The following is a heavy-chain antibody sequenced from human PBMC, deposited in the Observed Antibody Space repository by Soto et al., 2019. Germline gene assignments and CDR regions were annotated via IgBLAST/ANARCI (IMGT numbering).Heavy chain of an antibody. D-gene: IGHD4-17*01. CDR1: GFTFSSYS. CDR3: ARDGPDAVTSPFDY. J-gene: IGHJ4*02. CDR2: ISSSGGTI. V-gene: IGHV3-48*02. Sequence: PGGSLRLSCAASGFTFSSYSMNWVRQAPGKGPQWVSYISSSGGTIYYADSVKGRFTISRDNVKNSLYLQMNSLRDEDTAVYYCARDGPDAVTSPFDYWGQGTLVTVSS.